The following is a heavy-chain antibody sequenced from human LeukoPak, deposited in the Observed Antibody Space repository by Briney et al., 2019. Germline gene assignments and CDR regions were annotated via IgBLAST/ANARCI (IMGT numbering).Heavy chain of an antibody. D-gene: IGHD3-10*01. CDR1: GYCVTSYW. Sequence: GESLKIACKGSGYCVTSYWIIRVPQMPGKGLDWMGRIDPSDSYTNYSPSFQGHFTISADKSISTAYLQSNSLKASETAMYYCARRGKNYYGSGTYYWGQGTLVTVSS. CDR3: ARRGKNYYGSGTYY. V-gene: IGHV5-10-1*01. J-gene: IGHJ4*02. CDR2: IDPSDSYT.